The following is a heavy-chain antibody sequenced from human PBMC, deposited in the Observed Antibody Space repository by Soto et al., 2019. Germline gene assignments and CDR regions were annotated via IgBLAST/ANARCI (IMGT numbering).Heavy chain of an antibody. J-gene: IGHJ4*02. D-gene: IGHD2-15*01. V-gene: IGHV3-30*18. CDR1: GFTLSSYG. CDR2: ISYDGSKK. CDR3: ANLGYCSDGSCYNPPNDY. Sequence: GGSLRLSCAASGFTLSSYGMHWVRQAPGKGLEWVAVISYDGSKKYYADSVKGRFTISRDNSKNTLYLQMNSLTPEDTALYHCANLGYCSDGSCYNPPNDYWGQGTLVTVSS.